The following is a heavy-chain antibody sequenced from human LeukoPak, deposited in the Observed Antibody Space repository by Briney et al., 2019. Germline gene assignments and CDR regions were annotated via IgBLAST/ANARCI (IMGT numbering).Heavy chain of an antibody. CDR1: GYTFTSYY. V-gene: IGHV1-2*02. D-gene: IGHD6-19*01. CDR2: INPNSGGT. CDR3: ARDLAQWLVSSGFKI. Sequence: ASVKVSCKTSGYTFTSYYMHWVRQAPGQGLECMGWINPNSGGTNYAQKFQNRVTMTRDTSTSTAYMELSRLTSDDTAVYYCARDLAQWLVSSGFKIWGQGTMVTVSS. J-gene: IGHJ3*02.